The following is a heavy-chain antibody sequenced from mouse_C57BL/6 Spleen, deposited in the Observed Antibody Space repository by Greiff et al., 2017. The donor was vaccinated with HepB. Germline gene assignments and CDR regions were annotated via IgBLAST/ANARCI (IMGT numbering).Heavy chain of an antibody. V-gene: IGHV1-11*01. J-gene: IGHJ2*01. CDR1: GYTFTSYW. CDR3: PRRRAYDGYYIYYFDY. Sequence: QVQLQQPGAELVKPGASVKLSCKASGYTFTSYWMQWVKKRPGQGLEWIGRIYPVSGETNYNQKFMGKATFSVDRSSSTVYMVLNSLTSEDPAVYSCPRRRAYDGYYIYYFDYWGQGTTLTVSS. D-gene: IGHD2-3*01. CDR2: IYPVSGET.